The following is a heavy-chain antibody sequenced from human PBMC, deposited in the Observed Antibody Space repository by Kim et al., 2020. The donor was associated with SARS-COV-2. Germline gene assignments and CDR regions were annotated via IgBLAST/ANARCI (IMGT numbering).Heavy chain of an antibody. CDR3: AKDNGDSYYYYGMDV. V-gene: IGHV3-33*06. J-gene: IGHJ6*02. D-gene: IGHD4-17*01. Sequence: SMQGRFTITRDNSKNTLYLQMNSLRAEDTAVYYCAKDNGDSYYYYGMDVWGQGTTVTVSS.